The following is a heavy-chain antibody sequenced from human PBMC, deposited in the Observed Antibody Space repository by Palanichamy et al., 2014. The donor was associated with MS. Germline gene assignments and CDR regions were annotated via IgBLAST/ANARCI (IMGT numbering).Heavy chain of an antibody. Sequence: QVQLVQSGAEVDKPGASVKISCKASGYTFTNYYLHWVRQAPGQGLEWMGIINPNSGSTAYAQKFKGRVTMTRDTSTRTVYMELSNLRSEDTAVYFCARRFCSSTSCYGPDYQYFYMDVWGRGTTVTVSS. CDR1: GYTFTNYY. CDR3: ARRFCSSTSCYGPDYQYFYMDV. D-gene: IGHD2-2*01. CDR2: INPNSGST. J-gene: IGHJ6*03. V-gene: IGHV1-46*01.